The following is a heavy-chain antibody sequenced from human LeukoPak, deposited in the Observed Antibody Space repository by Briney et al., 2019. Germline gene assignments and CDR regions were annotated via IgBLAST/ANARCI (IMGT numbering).Heavy chain of an antibody. V-gene: IGHV3-23*01. D-gene: IGHD3-22*01. CDR1: GFTFSSYA. CDR2: INTSGSST. J-gene: IGHJ4*02. Sequence: GGSLRLSCAASGFTFSSYAMTWVRQAPGKGLEWVSTINTSGSSTYYADSVKGRFTISRDNSKNTLYLQMNSLRAEDTAVYYCAKDRYDSSYFDYWGQGTLVTVSS. CDR3: AKDRYDSSYFDY.